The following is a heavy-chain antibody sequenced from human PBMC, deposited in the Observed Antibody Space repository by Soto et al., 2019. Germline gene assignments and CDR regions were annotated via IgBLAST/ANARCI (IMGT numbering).Heavy chain of an antibody. CDR1: GGTFSSYA. D-gene: IGHD1-26*01. Sequence: SVKVSCKASGGTFSSYAISWVRQAPGQGLEWMGGIIPIFGTANYAQKFQGRVTITADKSTSTAYMELSSLRSEDTAVYYCARDLLVGATIYYFDYWGQGTLVTVSS. V-gene: IGHV1-69*06. CDR3: ARDLLVGATIYYFDY. CDR2: IIPIFGTA. J-gene: IGHJ4*02.